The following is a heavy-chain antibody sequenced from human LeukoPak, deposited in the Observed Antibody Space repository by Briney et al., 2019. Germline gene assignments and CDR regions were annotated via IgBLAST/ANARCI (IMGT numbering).Heavy chain of an antibody. CDR1: GFAFSSYW. Sequence: PGGSLRLSCAASGFAFSSYWLHWVRQAPGKGLVWVSRVNSDGSSTNYADSVEGRFTVSRDNAKNTLFLQMNSLRAEDTAVYYCARELNYYDSSGYYPLYNWFDPWGQGTLVTVSS. J-gene: IGHJ5*02. CDR2: VNSDGSST. V-gene: IGHV3-74*01. D-gene: IGHD3-22*01. CDR3: ARELNYYDSSGYYPLYNWFDP.